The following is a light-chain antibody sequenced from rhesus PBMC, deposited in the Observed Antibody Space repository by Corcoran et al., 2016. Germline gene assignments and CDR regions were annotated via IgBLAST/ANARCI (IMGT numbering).Light chain of an antibody. V-gene: IGKV1-74*01. CDR1: ENVNNY. Sequence: DIQMTQSPSSLSASVGDTVTITCRASENVNNYLNWYQQKPGKAPKLLIYKASTLQSGVPSRFSGSGSGTDYTFTISSLQPEDVATYYCQHGYGTPFTFGPGTKLDIK. J-gene: IGKJ3*01. CDR3: QHGYGTPFT. CDR2: KAS.